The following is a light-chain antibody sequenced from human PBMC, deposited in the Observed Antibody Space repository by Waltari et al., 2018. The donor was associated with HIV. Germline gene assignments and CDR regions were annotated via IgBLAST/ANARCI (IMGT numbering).Light chain of an antibody. J-gene: IGKJ4*01. Sequence: EIVLPQSPATLSLSPGERATLSCRASQSVSSYLAWYQQKPGQAPRLLIYDASNRATGIPARFSGSGSGTDFTLTISSLEPEDFAVYYCQQRSNWPLTFGGWTKVEIK. V-gene: IGKV3-11*01. CDR2: DAS. CDR1: QSVSSY. CDR3: QQRSNWPLT.